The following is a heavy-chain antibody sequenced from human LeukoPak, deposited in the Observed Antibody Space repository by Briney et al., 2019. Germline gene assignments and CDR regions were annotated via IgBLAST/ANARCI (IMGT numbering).Heavy chain of an antibody. V-gene: IGHV1-2*02. J-gene: IGHJ4*02. CDR2: INPNSGGT. CDR3: AREFNVY. Sequence: ASVKVSCKACGFTFTTYGLRWVRQAPGQGLEWMGWINPNSGGTNYAQKFQGRVTMTRDTSISTAYMELSRLRSDDTAVYYCAREFNVYWGQGTLVTVSS. CDR1: GFTFTTYG.